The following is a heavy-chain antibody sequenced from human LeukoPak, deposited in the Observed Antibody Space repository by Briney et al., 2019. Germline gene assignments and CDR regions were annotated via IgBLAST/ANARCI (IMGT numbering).Heavy chain of an antibody. V-gene: IGHV3-23*01. CDR1: GFTFSLYG. J-gene: IGHJ4*02. CDR2: ISGNGSKT. Sequence: GGSLRLSCAASGFTFSLYGMSWVRQPSGKGLEWVSGISGNGSKTFYTRFVRGRFTISRDNSRNTVLLHLDSLRAEDTALYYCARFGDYGEYWGQGTLVTVSS. CDR3: ARFGDYGEY. D-gene: IGHD4-17*01.